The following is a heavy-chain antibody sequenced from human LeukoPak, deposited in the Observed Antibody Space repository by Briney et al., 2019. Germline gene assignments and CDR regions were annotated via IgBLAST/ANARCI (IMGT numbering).Heavy chain of an antibody. CDR2: IYYSGST. J-gene: IGHJ4*02. CDR3: ARLKIGGVAATYYFDY. Sequence: SETLSLTCTVSGGSIRSSTYYWGWIRQPPGKGLEWIGSIYYSGSTYYNPSLKSRVTISVDTSKNQFSLKLSSVTAADTAVYYCARLKIGGVAATYYFDYWGQGTLVTVSS. D-gene: IGHD2-15*01. V-gene: IGHV4-39*01. CDR1: GGSIRSSTYY.